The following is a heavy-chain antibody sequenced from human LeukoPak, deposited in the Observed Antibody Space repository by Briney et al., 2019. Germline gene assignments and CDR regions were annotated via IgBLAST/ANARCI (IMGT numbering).Heavy chain of an antibody. D-gene: IGHD6-13*01. CDR2: IYSGGST. V-gene: IGHV3-53*01. CDR3: ARGVAAAGFDY. Sequence: PGGSLRLSCAASGFTDSSNYMSWVRQAPGKGLEWVSVIYSGGSTYYADSVKGRFTISRDNSKNTLYLQMNSLRAEDTAVYYCARGVAAAGFDYWGQGTLVTVSS. CDR1: GFTDSSNY. J-gene: IGHJ4*02.